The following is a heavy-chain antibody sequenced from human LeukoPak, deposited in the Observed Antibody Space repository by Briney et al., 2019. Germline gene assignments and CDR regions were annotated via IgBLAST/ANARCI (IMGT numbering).Heavy chain of an antibody. V-gene: IGHV3-30*04. CDR1: GFTFSSYA. Sequence: GGSLRLSCAASGFTFSSYAMHWVRQAPGKGLEWVAVISYDGSNKYYADSAKGRFTISRDNSKNTLYLQMNSLRAEDTAVYYCARDRELTGDYWGQGTLVTVSS. CDR3: ARDRELTGDY. D-gene: IGHD7-27*01. J-gene: IGHJ4*02. CDR2: ISYDGSNK.